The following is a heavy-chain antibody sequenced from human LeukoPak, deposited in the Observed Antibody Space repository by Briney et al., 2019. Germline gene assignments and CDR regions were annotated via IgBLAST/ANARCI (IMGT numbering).Heavy chain of an antibody. CDR1: GGSISSGDYY. Sequence: SQTLSLTCTVSGGSISSGDYYWSWIRQPPGKGLEWIGYIYYSGSTYYNPSLKSRVTISVDTSKNQFSLKLSSVTAADTAVYYCARARSSSWYEWFDPWGQGTLVTVSS. V-gene: IGHV4-30-4*01. J-gene: IGHJ5*02. CDR2: IYYSGST. CDR3: ARARSSSWYEWFDP. D-gene: IGHD6-13*01.